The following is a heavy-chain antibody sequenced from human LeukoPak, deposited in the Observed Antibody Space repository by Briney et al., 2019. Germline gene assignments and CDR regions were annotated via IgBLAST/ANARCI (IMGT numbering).Heavy chain of an antibody. CDR2: IYYSGST. Sequence: SETLSLTCTVSGGSISSYYWSWIRQPPGKGLEWIGYIYYSGSTNYNPSLKSRVTISVDTSKNQFSLKLSSGTAADTAVYYCASCGYSYGFGYWGQGTLVTVSS. D-gene: IGHD5-18*01. CDR1: GGSISSYY. V-gene: IGHV4-59*01. CDR3: ASCGYSYGFGY. J-gene: IGHJ4*01.